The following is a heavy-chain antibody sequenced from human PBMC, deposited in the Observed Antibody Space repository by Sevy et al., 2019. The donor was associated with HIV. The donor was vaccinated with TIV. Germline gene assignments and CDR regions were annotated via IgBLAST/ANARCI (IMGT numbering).Heavy chain of an antibody. D-gene: IGHD1-26*01. CDR3: ARAGTGSYRAYFDY. V-gene: IGHV3-53*01. CDR1: EFTVSSSY. Sequence: GGSLRLSCAASEFTVSSSYMSWVHQAPGKGLEWVSILYSGGSTYYAASVKGRFAVSRDNSKNTRYLQMNSLRAEDTAVYYCARAGTGSYRAYFDYWGQGTLVTVSS. J-gene: IGHJ4*02. CDR2: LYSGGST.